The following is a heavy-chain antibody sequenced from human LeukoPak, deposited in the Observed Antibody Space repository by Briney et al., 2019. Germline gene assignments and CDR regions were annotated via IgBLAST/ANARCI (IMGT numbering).Heavy chain of an antibody. J-gene: IGHJ4*02. CDR1: GYTFTRCG. Sequence: ASVKVSCKASGYTFTRCGISWVRQAPGQGLEWMGWISAYNGNTNYAQKLQGRVTMTTDTSTITAYMELRSLRSDDTAVYYCARDSERDDYVWRSYRQFDYWGQGTLVTVSS. CDR3: ARDSERDDYVWRSYRQFDY. D-gene: IGHD3-16*02. V-gene: IGHV1-18*01. CDR2: ISAYNGNT.